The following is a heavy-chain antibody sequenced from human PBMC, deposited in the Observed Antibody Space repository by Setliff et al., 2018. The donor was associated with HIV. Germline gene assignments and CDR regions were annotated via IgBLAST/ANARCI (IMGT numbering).Heavy chain of an antibody. J-gene: IGHJ4*02. CDR1: GFTFNHYA. Sequence: VASVKVSCKASGFTFNHYALSWVRQAPGQRPEWMGGTNPQSDIANYAQRFQGRVTITADHSTTTTYMELTSLRADDTAVYYCVRVGPWYYARSGYLASWDYWGQGTLVTVSS. V-gene: IGHV1-69*10. CDR3: VRVGPWYYARSGYLASWDY. D-gene: IGHD3-22*01. CDR2: TNPQSDIA.